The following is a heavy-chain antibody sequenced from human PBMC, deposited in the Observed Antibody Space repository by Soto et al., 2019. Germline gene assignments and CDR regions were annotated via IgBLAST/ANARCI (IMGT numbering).Heavy chain of an antibody. Sequence: QVQLQESGPGLVKPSETLSLTCTVSGGSISSYYWSWIRQPPGKGLEWIGYIYYSGSTNYNPSLESRLPISVATSKNQYPVTLSAVTAAGTAVYYCARALLASYGDYTFDYWGQGTLVTVSS. CDR1: GGSISSYY. V-gene: IGHV4-59*01. CDR2: IYYSGST. J-gene: IGHJ4*02. CDR3: ARALLASYGDYTFDY. D-gene: IGHD4-17*01.